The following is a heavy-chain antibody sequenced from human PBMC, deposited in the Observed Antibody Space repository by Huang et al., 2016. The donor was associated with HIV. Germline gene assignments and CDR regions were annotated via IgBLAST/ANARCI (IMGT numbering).Heavy chain of an antibody. CDR2: ISSSSSTI. CDR3: ARGIRYFGVVAYFDY. CDR1: GFTFSSDS. Sequence: EVQLVESGGGLVQPGGSLRLSCAASGFTFSSDSLNWVRQAPGKGLEGVSYISSSSSTIYYADSVKGRFTISRDNAKNSLFLQMNSLRDEDTAVYYCARGIRYFGVVAYFDYWGQGALVTVSS. J-gene: IGHJ4*02. D-gene: IGHD3-3*01. V-gene: IGHV3-48*02.